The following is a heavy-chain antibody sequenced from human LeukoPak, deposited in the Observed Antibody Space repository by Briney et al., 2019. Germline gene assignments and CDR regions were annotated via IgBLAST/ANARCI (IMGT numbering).Heavy chain of an antibody. CDR3: ARDRDGYNRNFDY. CDR2: IKQDESEK. CDR1: GFTFSSYW. D-gene: IGHD5-24*01. Sequence: GGSLRLSCAASGFTFSSYWMSWVRQAPGKGLEWVANIKQDESEKYYVDSVKGRFTISRDNAKNSLYLQMNSLRAEDTAVYYCARDRDGYNRNFDYWGQGTLVTVSS. J-gene: IGHJ4*02. V-gene: IGHV3-7*01.